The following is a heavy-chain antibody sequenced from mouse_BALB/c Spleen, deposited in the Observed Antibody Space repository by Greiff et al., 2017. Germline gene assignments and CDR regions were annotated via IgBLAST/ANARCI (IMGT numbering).Heavy chain of an antibody. CDR2: SRNKANDYTT. CDR3: ARGHYYGSAWFAY. D-gene: IGHD1-2*01. CDR1: GFTFSDFY. Sequence: EVKLVESGGGLVQPGGSLRLSCATSGFTFSDFYMEWVRQPPGKRLEWIAASRNKANDYTTEYSASVKGRFIVSRDTSQSILYLQMNALRAEDTAIYYCARGHYYGSAWFAYWGQGTLVTVSA. V-gene: IGHV7-1*02. J-gene: IGHJ3*01.